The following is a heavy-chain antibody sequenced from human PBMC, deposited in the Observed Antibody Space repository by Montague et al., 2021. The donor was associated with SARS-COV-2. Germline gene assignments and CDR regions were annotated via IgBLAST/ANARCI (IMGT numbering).Heavy chain of an antibody. D-gene: IGHD6-19*01. CDR1: GGSISSYY. V-gene: IGHV4-59*01. Sequence: ETLSLSCTVSGGSISSYYWSWIRQPPGKGLEWIGYIYYSGSTNYNPSLKSRVTISVDTSKNQFSLKLSSVTAADTAVYYCARGSGWMGNAFDIWGQGTMVTVSS. J-gene: IGHJ3*02. CDR2: IYYSGST. CDR3: ARGSGWMGNAFDI.